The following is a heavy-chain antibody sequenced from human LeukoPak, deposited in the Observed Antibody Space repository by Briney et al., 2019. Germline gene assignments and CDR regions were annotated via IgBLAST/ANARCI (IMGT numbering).Heavy chain of an antibody. CDR1: GYTFTSYA. D-gene: IGHD3-22*01. J-gene: IGHJ5*02. CDR3: ARGGIITMIVGTENWFDP. V-gene: IGHV1-3*01. Sequence: ASVKVSCKASGYTFTSYAMHWVRQAPGQRLEWMGWINAGNGNTKYSQKFQGRVTITRDTSASTAYMELSSLRSEDTAVYYCARGGIITMIVGTENWFDPWGQGTLVTVSS. CDR2: INAGNGNT.